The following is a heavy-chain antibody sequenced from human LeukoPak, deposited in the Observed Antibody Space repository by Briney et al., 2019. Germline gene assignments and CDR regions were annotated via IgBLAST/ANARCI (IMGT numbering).Heavy chain of an antibody. D-gene: IGHD3-10*01. CDR2: FDPEDGEK. CDR1: GYTLTELS. V-gene: IGHV1-24*01. CDR3: ATDLYGSGSYGRIDY. J-gene: IGHJ4*02. Sequence: AASVKVSCKVSGYTLTELSMHWVRQAPGKGLEWMGGFDPEDGEKIYAQKFQGRVTMTEDTSTDTAYMELSSLRSEDTAVYYCATDLYGSGSYGRIDYWGQGTLVTVSS.